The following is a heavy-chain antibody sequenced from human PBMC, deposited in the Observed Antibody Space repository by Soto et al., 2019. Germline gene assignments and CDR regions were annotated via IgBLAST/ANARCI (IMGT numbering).Heavy chain of an antibody. Sequence: ASVKVSCKASGYTFTGYYMHWVRQAPGQGLEWMGWINPNSGGTNYAQKFQGWVTMTRDTSISTAYMELSRLRSDDTAVYYCARGQAIVVVPAAIGPYGMDVWGQGTTVTVSS. CDR1: GYTFTGYY. J-gene: IGHJ6*02. D-gene: IGHD2-2*01. CDR2: INPNSGGT. V-gene: IGHV1-2*04. CDR3: ARGQAIVVVPAAIGPYGMDV.